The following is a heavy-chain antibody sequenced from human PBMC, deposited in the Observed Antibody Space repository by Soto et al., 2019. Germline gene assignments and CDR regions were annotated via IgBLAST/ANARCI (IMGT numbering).Heavy chain of an antibody. J-gene: IGHJ6*02. D-gene: IGHD1-26*01. Sequence: EVQLVESGGGLVQPGGSLRLSCAASGFTFSTYWMSWVRRAPGKGLEWVANIKQDGTEKYYVDSVRGRLTVSRDNAKSSLYLQMTSLRVEDTAVYYCTTAPHRDSERVFVWGQVTAVTVS. CDR2: IKQDGTEK. V-gene: IGHV3-7*01. CDR1: GFTFSTYW. CDR3: TTAPHRDSERVFV.